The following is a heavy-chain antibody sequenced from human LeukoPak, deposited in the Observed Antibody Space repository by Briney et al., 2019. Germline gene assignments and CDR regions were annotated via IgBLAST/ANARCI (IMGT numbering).Heavy chain of an antibody. CDR3: ARMLSGETRKGYYYDSSGYYYVDY. Sequence: GGSLRLSCAASRFTLSNYWMSWVRQAPGKGLEWVSVIYSGGSTYYADSVKGRFTISRDNSKNTLYLQMNSLRAEDTAVYYCARMLSGETRKGYYYDSSGYYYVDYWGQGTLVTVSS. D-gene: IGHD3-22*01. V-gene: IGHV3-66*01. CDR2: IYSGGST. CDR1: RFTLSNYW. J-gene: IGHJ4*02.